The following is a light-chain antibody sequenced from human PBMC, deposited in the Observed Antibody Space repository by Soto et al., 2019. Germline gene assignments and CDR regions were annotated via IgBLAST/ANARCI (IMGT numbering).Light chain of an antibody. CDR1: ESIGDY. CDR3: QQYVTSPSIT. V-gene: IGKV3-20*01. J-gene: IGKJ5*01. Sequence: DIIMTTSPGALSLTPGDRATLSCWASESIGDYLAWYQQRPGQAPRLLIYAASRRASGTPHRFSGSGSERAFTLAISGLEPADFGVYYCQQYVTSPSITFGQGTRLEIK. CDR2: AAS.